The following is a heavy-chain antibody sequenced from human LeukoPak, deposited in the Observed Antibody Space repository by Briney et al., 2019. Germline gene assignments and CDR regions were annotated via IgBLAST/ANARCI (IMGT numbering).Heavy chain of an antibody. CDR3: ARXPXCSXGSCSRLDWFDP. CDR2: INPNSGGT. CDR1: GYTFTGYY. J-gene: IGHJ5*02. Sequence: GASVKVSCKASGYTFTGYYMHWVRQAPGQGLEWMGWINPNSGGTNYAQKFQGRVTMTRDTSISTAYMELSRLRSDDTAVYYCARXPXCSXGSCSRLDWFDPWGQGTLVTVSS. D-gene: IGHD2-15*01. V-gene: IGHV1-2*02.